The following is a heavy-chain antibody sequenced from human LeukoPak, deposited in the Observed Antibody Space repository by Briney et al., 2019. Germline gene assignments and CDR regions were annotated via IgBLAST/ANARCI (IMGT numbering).Heavy chain of an antibody. J-gene: IGHJ4*02. CDR2: MNPNSGNT. CDR3: AREGMVATGRDLDY. CDR1: GYTFTSYD. V-gene: IGHV1-8*03. D-gene: IGHD5-12*01. Sequence: ASVKVSCKASGYTFTSYDINWVRQATGQGLEWMGWMNPNSGNTGYAQKFQGRVTITRNTSISTAYMELSSLRSEDTAVYYCAREGMVATGRDLDYWGQGTLVTVSS.